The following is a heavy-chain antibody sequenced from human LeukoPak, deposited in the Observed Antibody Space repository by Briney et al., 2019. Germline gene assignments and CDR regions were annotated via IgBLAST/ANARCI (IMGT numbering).Heavy chain of an antibody. D-gene: IGHD3-22*01. Sequence: GASVKVSCKASGYTFTSYAMNWVRQAPGQGLEWMGWINTNTGNPTYAQGFTGRFVFSLDTSVSTAYLQISSLKAEDTAVYYCARGHHPHYYDSSGYWGTDWGQGTLVTVSS. V-gene: IGHV7-4-1*02. CDR3: ARGHHPHYYDSSGYWGTD. J-gene: IGHJ4*02. CDR1: GYTFTSYA. CDR2: INTNTGNP.